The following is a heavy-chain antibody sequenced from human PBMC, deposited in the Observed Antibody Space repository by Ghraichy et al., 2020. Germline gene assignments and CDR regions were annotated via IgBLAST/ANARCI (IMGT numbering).Heavy chain of an antibody. J-gene: IGHJ4*02. D-gene: IGHD6-19*01. CDR1: GFIFKNYA. CDR2: ISDSGDNT. Sequence: GGSLRLSCAASGFIFKNYAMNWVRQAPGKGLEWVSGISDSGDNTYYADSMKGRFTISRDNSKNTLYPQMNSLRAEDTAVYYCPKASGHSTGWWVDDFDYWSQGTLVTVSS. CDR3: PKASGHSTGWWVDDFDY. V-gene: IGHV3-23*01.